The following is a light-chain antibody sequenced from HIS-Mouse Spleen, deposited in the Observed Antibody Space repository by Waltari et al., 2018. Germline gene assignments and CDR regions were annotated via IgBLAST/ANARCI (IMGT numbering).Light chain of an antibody. V-gene: IGLV2-23*01. CDR2: EGS. CDR1: CSDVGCYDL. J-gene: IGLJ3*02. CDR3: CSYAGSSTWV. Sequence: QSALTQPASVSGSPGQSITIACTGTCSDVGCYDLVTRYQLHPGKAPKLMIYEGSKRPSGVSNRFSGSKSGNTASLTISGLQAEDEADYYCCSYAGSSTWVFGGGTKLTVL.